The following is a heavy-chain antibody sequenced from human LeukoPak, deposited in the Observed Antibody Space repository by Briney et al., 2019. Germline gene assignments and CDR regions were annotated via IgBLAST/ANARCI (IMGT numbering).Heavy chain of an antibody. CDR1: GYTFTSYY. J-gene: IGHJ4*02. Sequence: AASVKVSCKASGYTFTSYYMHWVRQAPGQGLEWMGIINPSGGSTSYAQKFQGRVTMTRDTSTSTVYMELSSLRSEDTAVYYCAREHWERRRGGDSSGWYGRDYFDYWGQGTLVTVSS. CDR2: INPSGGST. D-gene: IGHD6-19*01. V-gene: IGHV1-46*01. CDR3: AREHWERRRGGDSSGWYGRDYFDY.